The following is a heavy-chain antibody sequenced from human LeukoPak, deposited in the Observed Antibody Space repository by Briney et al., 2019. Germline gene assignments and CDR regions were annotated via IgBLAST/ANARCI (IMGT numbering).Heavy chain of an antibody. V-gene: IGHV3-30*03. CDR3: ARDSSGLFDY. CDR2: ISNDGSNK. J-gene: IGHJ4*02. CDR1: GFTFSSYG. D-gene: IGHD6-19*01. Sequence: GGSLRLSCAASGFTFSSYGIHWVRQAPGKGLEWVAVISNDGSNKYYADSVKGRFTISRDNSKNTLYLQMNSLRAEDTAVYYCARDSSGLFDYWGQGTLVTVSS.